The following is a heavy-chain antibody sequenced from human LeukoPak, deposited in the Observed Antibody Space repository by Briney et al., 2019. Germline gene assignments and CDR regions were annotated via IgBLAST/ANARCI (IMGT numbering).Heavy chain of an antibody. CDR2: ISGSGGST. D-gene: IGHD3-9*01. J-gene: IGHJ4*02. Sequence: PGGSLRLSCAASGFTFNGYGMSWVRQAPGKGLEWVSAISGSGGSTYYADSVKGRFTISRDNSKNTLYLQMNSLRAEDTAVYYCGRLTGYYFDYWGQGTLVTVSS. CDR1: GFTFNGYG. V-gene: IGHV3-23*01. CDR3: GRLTGYYFDY.